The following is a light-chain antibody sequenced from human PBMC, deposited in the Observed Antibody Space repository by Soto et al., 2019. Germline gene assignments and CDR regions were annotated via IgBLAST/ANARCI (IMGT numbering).Light chain of an antibody. CDR3: QQYNNWPIA. J-gene: IGKJ5*01. CDR2: GAS. Sequence: EIVMTQSPATLSVSPGERATLSCRASQSVSSNLAWYQQKPGQAPRLLIYGASTRVTGIPARFSGSGSGTEFTLTISSLQSEEFAVYYCQQYNNWPIAVGQGTRLEI. CDR1: QSVSSN. V-gene: IGKV3-15*01.